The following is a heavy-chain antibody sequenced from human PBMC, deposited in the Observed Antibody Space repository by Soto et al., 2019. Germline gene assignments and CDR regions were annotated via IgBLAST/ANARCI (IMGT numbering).Heavy chain of an antibody. CDR2: ISTYNGDT. CDR1: GYTFTRSG. J-gene: IGHJ6*02. D-gene: IGHD5-12*01. V-gene: IGHV1-18*01. Sequence: ASVKVSCKASGYTFTRSGISWVRQAPGQGLEWMGWISTYNGDTNYAQTFQGRVTMTTDTSTSTVHMEVRSLRSDDTAVYYCAREGVAPYYYYGMDVWGQGPPVTV. CDR3: AREGVAPYYYYGMDV.